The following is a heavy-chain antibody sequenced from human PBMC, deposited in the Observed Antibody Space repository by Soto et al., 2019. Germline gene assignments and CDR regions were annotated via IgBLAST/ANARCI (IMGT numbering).Heavy chain of an antibody. CDR2: IYHSGST. D-gene: IGHD2-21*01. CDR1: GDSISRGGYY. V-gene: IGHV4-31*03. Sequence: QVQLQESGPGLVKPSQTLSLTCTVSGDSISRGGYYWNWLRQHPRKGLEWIGYIYHSGSTIYNPSLKSRFTISVDTSKNRLSLELSNATAADTAVYYCARDGAGAYGLGWFDPWGQGILVTVSS. J-gene: IGHJ5*02. CDR3: ARDGAGAYGLGWFDP.